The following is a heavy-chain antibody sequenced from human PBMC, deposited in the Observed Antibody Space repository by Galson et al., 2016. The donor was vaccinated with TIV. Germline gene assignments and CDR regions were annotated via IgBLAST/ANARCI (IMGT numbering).Heavy chain of an antibody. CDR2: IDGDDDT. CDR1: GFSLSRSRMC. D-gene: IGHD6-19*01. CDR3: ARASSDYFYNYGMDV. J-gene: IGHJ6*02. Sequence: PALVKLTQTLTLTCTFSGFSLSRSRMCVTWMRQPPGKALEWLARIDGDDDTYYNNFLATRLFITKDTSRNQVVLTLTNLDPADTATYYCARASSDYFYNYGMDVWGQGTTVTVS. V-gene: IGHV2-70*11.